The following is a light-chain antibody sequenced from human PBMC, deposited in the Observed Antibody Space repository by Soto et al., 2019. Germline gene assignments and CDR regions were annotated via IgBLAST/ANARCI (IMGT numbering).Light chain of an antibody. CDR2: QDS. CDR3: QAWDSSTVV. V-gene: IGLV3-1*01. CDR1: KLGDKY. J-gene: IGLJ2*01. Sequence: SYELTQPRSVSVSPGQAASITGSGDKLGDKYACWYQQKPGQSPVLVIYQDSKRPSGIPERFSGSNSGNTATLTISGTQALDEADYYCQAWDSSTVVFGGGTKVTVL.